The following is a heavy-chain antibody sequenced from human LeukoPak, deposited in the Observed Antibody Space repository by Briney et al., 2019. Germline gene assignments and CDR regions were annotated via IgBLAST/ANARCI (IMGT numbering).Heavy chain of an antibody. Sequence: GRSLRLSCAASGFTFSSYGMHWVRQAPGKGRAGVAVIWYDGSNKYYVDSVKGRFTISRDNSKNTLYLQMNSLRAEDTAVYYCARGNVGIGFYWYFDLWGRGTLVTVSA. D-gene: IGHD7-27*01. CDR3: ARGNVGIGFYWYFDL. V-gene: IGHV3-33*01. CDR2: IWYDGSNK. CDR1: GFTFSSYG. J-gene: IGHJ2*01.